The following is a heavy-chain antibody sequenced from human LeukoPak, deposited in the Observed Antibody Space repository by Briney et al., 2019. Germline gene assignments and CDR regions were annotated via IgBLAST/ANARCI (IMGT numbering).Heavy chain of an antibody. J-gene: IGHJ4*02. CDR2: FDPGAGEI. V-gene: IGHV1-24*01. CDR1: GDTLSELT. CDR3: AAGGIYSLLDY. D-gene: IGHD3-10*01. Sequence: ASVKVSCKVSGDTLSELTMHWVREAPGKGLEWMGGFDPGAGEILYAQQFQGRVTMTEDTSTDTAYMELTSLRSEDSGVYFCAAGGIYSLLDYWGQGTLVTVSS.